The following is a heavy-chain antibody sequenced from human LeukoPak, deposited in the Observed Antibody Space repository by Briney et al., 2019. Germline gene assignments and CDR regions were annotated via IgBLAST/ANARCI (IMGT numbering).Heavy chain of an antibody. Sequence: PGGSLRLSCAASGFTFGTYAMHWVRQAPGKGLEWVAVILSDGSIQNTADSVRGRFIFSRDNSKNTLFLQMNRLRTEDTAVYYCARGAILGGYNLIDGWGQGTLVTVSS. J-gene: IGHJ4*02. CDR1: GFTFGTYA. CDR3: ARGAILGGYNLIDG. D-gene: IGHD1-26*01. V-gene: IGHV3-30*04. CDR2: ILSDGSIQ.